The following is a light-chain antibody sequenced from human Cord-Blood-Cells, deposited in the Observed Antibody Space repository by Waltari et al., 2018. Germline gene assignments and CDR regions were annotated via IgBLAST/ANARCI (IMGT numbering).Light chain of an antibody. Sequence: DIVMTQSPLYLHVTPGEPASISCRPRQSLLPSNGYHYLDWYLQKPGQSPQLLIYLGSNRASGGPDRLSGSGSGTDFTLKISRVEAEDVGVYYCMQALQTPWTFGQGTKVEIK. CDR3: MQALQTPWT. CDR2: LGS. CDR1: QSLLPSNGYHY. V-gene: IGKV2-28*01. J-gene: IGKJ1*01.